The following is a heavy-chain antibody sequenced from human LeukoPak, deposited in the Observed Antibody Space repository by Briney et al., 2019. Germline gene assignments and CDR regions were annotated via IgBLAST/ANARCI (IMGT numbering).Heavy chain of an antibody. D-gene: IGHD4-17*01. Sequence: AASVTVSCKASGYTFTDYYMHWVRQAPGQGLEWVGWINPNSGGTKYAQIFQGRVTMTRDTSISTAYMELSRLRSDDTAVYYCARDIRDYGDSPDYWGQGTLVTVSS. J-gene: IGHJ4*02. CDR3: ARDIRDYGDSPDY. CDR2: INPNSGGT. CDR1: GYTFTDYY. V-gene: IGHV1-2*02.